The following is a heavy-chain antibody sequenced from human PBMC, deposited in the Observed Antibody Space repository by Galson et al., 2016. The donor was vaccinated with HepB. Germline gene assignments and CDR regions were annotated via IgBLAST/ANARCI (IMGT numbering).Heavy chain of an antibody. J-gene: IGHJ4*02. CDR3: ARDAMGRGSGSYSAFDY. V-gene: IGHV3-33*01. D-gene: IGHD1-26*01. CDR1: GFTFSSYG. CDR2: IWYDGNNK. Sequence: SLRLSCAASGFTFSSYGMHWVRQAPGKGLEWVALIWYDGNNKYYADSVKGRFTISRDNSNNMMYLQMNSLRPEDTSVYYCARDAMGRGSGSYSAFDYWGQGTLVAVSS.